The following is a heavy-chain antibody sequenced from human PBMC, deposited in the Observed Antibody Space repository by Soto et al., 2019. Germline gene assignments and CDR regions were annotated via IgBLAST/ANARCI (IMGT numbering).Heavy chain of an antibody. Sequence: GASVNVSCKASGCTFTGYYMHWVRQAPGQGLEWMGWINPNSGGTNYAQKFQGWVTMTRDTSISTAYMEPSRLRSDDTAVYYCARASGDSSSFYPYYYYGMDVWGQGTTVTVSS. D-gene: IGHD6-13*01. CDR1: GCTFTGYY. CDR2: INPNSGGT. J-gene: IGHJ6*02. V-gene: IGHV1-2*04. CDR3: ARASGDSSSFYPYYYYGMDV.